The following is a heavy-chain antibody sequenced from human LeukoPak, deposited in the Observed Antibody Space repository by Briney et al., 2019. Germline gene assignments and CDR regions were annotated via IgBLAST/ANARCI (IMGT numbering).Heavy chain of an antibody. Sequence: SETLSLTCTVPGGSISSGGYYWSWIRQHPGKGLEWIGYIYYSGSTYYNPSLKSRVTISVDTSKNQFSLKLSSVTAADTAVYYCARVLGKTQIDYWGQGTLVTVSS. CDR3: ARVLGKTQIDY. D-gene: IGHD1-14*01. CDR1: GGSISSGGYY. J-gene: IGHJ4*02. CDR2: IYYSGST. V-gene: IGHV4-31*03.